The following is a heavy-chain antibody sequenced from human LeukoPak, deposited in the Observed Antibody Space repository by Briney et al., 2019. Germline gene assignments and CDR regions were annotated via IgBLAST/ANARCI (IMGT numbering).Heavy chain of an antibody. CDR3: AREGGIVGATTFDY. D-gene: IGHD1-26*01. V-gene: IGHV3-23*01. J-gene: IGHJ4*02. CDR1: GFTFSKHG. Sequence: GGSLRLSCGASGFTFSKHGMNWVRQAPGKGLEWLSGVSPPGGGTYYADSVKGRFTISRDNSKNTLYLQMNSLRAEDTAVYYCAREGGIVGATTFDYWGQGTLVTVSS. CDR2: VSPPGGGT.